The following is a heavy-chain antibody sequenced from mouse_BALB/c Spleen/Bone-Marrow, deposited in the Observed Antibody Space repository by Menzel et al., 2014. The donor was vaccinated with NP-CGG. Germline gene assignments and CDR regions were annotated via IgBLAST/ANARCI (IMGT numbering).Heavy chain of an antibody. V-gene: IGHV14-1*02. CDR3: ARGSSGPFVY. D-gene: IGHD3-1*01. Sequence: EVQLQQSGAELVRPGALVKLSCKASGFNIKDHYIHWVNQRPEQGLEWIGWITPENGNTIYDPKFQGKARITADTSSNTAYFQLSSLTSEDTAVYYCARGSSGPFVYWGQGTLVTVSA. J-gene: IGHJ3*01. CDR2: ITPENGNT. CDR1: GFNIKDHY.